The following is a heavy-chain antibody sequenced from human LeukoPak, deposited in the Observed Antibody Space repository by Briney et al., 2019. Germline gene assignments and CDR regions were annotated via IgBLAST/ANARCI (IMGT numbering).Heavy chain of an antibody. CDR1: GGSISSYY. Sequence: SETLSLTCTVSGGSISSYYWSWIRQPPGKGLEWIGYIYYSGSTNYNPSLKSRVTISVDTSKNQFSLKLSSVTAADTAVHYCASSGYSSGWYLDYYYGMDVWGQGTTVTVSS. D-gene: IGHD6-19*01. V-gene: IGHV4-59*01. CDR3: ASSGYSSGWYLDYYYGMDV. J-gene: IGHJ6*02. CDR2: IYYSGST.